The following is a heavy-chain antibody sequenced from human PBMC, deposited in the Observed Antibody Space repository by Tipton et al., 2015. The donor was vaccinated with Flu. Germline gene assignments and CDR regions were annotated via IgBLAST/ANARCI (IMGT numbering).Heavy chain of an antibody. J-gene: IGHJ5*02. V-gene: IGHV3-33*08. CDR3: ARVGLSSGSNNWIDP. CDR2: IWYDGSSK. CDR1: GFIFSDYG. D-gene: IGHD3-10*01. Sequence: SLRLSCVGSGFIFSDYGIHWVCQAPGKGLEWVAVIWYDGSSKFYGASVKGRFTVSRDNSKNTLYLQMNSLRVEDTAVYYCARVGLSSGSNNWIDPWGRGTLVTVSS.